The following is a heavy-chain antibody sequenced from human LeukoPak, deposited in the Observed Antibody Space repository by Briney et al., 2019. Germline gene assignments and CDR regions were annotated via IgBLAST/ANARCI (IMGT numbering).Heavy chain of an antibody. Sequence: SETLSLTCAVYGGPFSGYYWSWIRQPPGKGLEWIGEINHSGSTNYNPSLKSRVTISVDTSKNQFSPKLSSVTAADTAVYYCARDGVPRGMDVWGKGTTVTVSS. J-gene: IGHJ6*04. D-gene: IGHD5-24*01. CDR1: GGPFSGYY. CDR3: ARDGVPRGMDV. V-gene: IGHV4-34*01. CDR2: INHSGST.